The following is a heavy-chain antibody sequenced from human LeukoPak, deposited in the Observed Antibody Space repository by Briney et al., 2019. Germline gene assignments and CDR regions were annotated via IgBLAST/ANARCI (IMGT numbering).Heavy chain of an antibody. CDR2: LGTAGDS. V-gene: IGHV3-13*01. CDR1: GFTLSSYD. J-gene: IGHJ3*02. CDR3: VRGSRRLQLPRSYDFDI. D-gene: IGHD1-1*01. Sequence: PGGSLRLSCAASGFTLSSYDMHWVRQATGKGLEWVAILGTAGDSYYAGSVKGRFTISRENAENSLYLQMNSLRAGDTAVYYCVRGSRRLQLPRSYDFDIWGQGTVVTVSS.